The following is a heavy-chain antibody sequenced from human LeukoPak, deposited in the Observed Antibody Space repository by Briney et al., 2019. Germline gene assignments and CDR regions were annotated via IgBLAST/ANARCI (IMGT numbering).Heavy chain of an antibody. D-gene: IGHD2-21*01. V-gene: IGHV5-51*01. CDR3: ARSYCVAGDCYSGIADC. Sequence: GESLKISCKGSGYSFTSYWIGWVRQMPGKGLEWMGMIYPGDSDTRYSPSFQGQVTISADKSISTTHQQWNSLKASDTAMYYCARSYCVAGDCYSGIADCWGQGTLVTVSS. J-gene: IGHJ4*02. CDR1: GYSFTSYW. CDR2: IYPGDSDT.